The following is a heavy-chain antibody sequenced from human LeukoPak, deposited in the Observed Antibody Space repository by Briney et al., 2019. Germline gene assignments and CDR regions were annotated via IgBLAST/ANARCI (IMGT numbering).Heavy chain of an antibody. CDR1: GFTFSNYA. D-gene: IGHD6-19*01. Sequence: GESLRLSCAASGFTFSNYAMSWVRQAPGKGLEWVSSIDASGGATYYADSVKGRFTISRDNSKNTFYLQMNSLRAEDTAVYSCAKGSGSGWYGWFAPWGQGTLVTVCS. V-gene: IGHV3-23*01. J-gene: IGHJ5*02. CDR2: IDASGGAT. CDR3: AKGSGSGWYGWFAP.